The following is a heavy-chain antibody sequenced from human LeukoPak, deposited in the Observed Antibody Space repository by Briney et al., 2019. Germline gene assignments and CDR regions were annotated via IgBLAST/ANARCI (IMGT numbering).Heavy chain of an antibody. Sequence: SETLSLTCAVYGGSFSGYYWSWIRQPPGKGLEWIGEINHSGSTNYNPSLKSRVTISVDTSKNQFSLKLSSVTAADTAVYYCARYPGIAVAGPWGWFDPWGQGTLVTVSS. CDR2: INHSGST. D-gene: IGHD6-19*01. J-gene: IGHJ5*02. CDR1: GGSFSGYY. CDR3: ARYPGIAVAGPWGWFDP. V-gene: IGHV4-34*01.